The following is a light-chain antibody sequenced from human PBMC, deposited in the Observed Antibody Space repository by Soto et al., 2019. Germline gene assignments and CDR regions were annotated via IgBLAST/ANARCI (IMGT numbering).Light chain of an antibody. CDR1: SSDVGGYNY. J-gene: IGLJ1*01. CDR3: SSYTSISTLLYV. CDR2: DVS. Sequence: QSALTQPASVSGSPGQSITISCTGTSSDVGGYNYVSWYQQHPGKAPKLMIYDVSNRTSGVSNRFSGSKSGNTASLTISGLQAEDEADYYCSSYTSISTLLYVFGTGTKVTVL. V-gene: IGLV2-14*01.